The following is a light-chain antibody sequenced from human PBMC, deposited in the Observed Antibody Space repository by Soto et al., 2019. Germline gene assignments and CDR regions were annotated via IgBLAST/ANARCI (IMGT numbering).Light chain of an antibody. J-gene: IGKJ4*01. CDR3: AQALQTVT. V-gene: IGKV2-28*01. Sequence: DIVLTQSPLSLPVTPGESASISCKASQSLLLSSGNNYLDWYLQKPGQSSQLLIYLGSTRASGVPDRFSGSGSGTDFTLKISPVEDEAVGVYYCAQALQTVTFGGGTKVDI. CDR1: QSLLLSSGNNY. CDR2: LGS.